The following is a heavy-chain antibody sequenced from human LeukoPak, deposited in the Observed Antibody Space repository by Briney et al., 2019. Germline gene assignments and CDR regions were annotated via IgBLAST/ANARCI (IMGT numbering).Heavy chain of an antibody. J-gene: IGHJ4*02. CDR1: GFTISTNY. CDR2: IYSSGST. Sequence: GGSLRLSCAASGFTISTNYMSWVRQAPGKGLEWVSVIYSSGSTYYADSVKGRFTIFRDNSKNTLYLQMNSLRAEDTAVYYCARDGGLAPYSSSTPFDYWGQGTLVTVSS. D-gene: IGHD6-6*01. V-gene: IGHV3-66*03. CDR3: ARDGGLAPYSSSTPFDY.